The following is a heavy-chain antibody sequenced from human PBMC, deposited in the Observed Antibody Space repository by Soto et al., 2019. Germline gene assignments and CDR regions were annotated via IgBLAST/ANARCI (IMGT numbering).Heavy chain of an antibody. V-gene: IGHV3-30*18. CDR1: GFTFSSYG. CDR3: AKEGSMPSGYDLNYYGMDV. CDR2: ISYDGSNK. Sequence: QVQLVESGGGVVQPGRSLRLSCAASGFTFSSYGMHWVRQAPGKGLEWVAVISYDGSNKYYADSVKGRFTISRDNSKNTLYLQMNSLRAEDTAVYYCAKEGSMPSGYDLNYYGMDVWGQGTTVTVSS. D-gene: IGHD5-12*01. J-gene: IGHJ6*02.